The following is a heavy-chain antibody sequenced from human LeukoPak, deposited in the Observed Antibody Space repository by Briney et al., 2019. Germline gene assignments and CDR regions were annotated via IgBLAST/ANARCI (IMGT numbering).Heavy chain of an antibody. J-gene: IGHJ6*02. Sequence: SETLSLTCAGYGGSFSGYYWSWIRQPPGKGLEWIGEINHSGSTNYNPSLKSRVTISADTSKSQFSLKLSSVTAEDTAVYYCARGRYCSSTSCTYSHYGMDVWGQGTAVTVSS. V-gene: IGHV4-34*01. CDR1: GGSFSGYY. CDR3: ARGRYCSSTSCTYSHYGMDV. CDR2: INHSGST. D-gene: IGHD2-2*01.